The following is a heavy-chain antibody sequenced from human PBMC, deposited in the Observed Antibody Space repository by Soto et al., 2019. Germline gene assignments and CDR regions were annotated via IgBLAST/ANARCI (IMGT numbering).Heavy chain of an antibody. CDR3: AHGSGWLSDY. V-gene: IGHV2-5*02. CDR2: IYWDDDN. J-gene: IGHJ4*02. D-gene: IGHD6-19*01. CDR1: GFSLTSTAVG. Sequence: QITLKESDPTLVKPTQTLTLTCFFSGFSLTSTAVGVNWIRQPPGKALERLALIYWDDDNDFSPSLKSRLSVTKNTSKNQVVLTMTNMDAVDTATYYCAHGSGWLSDYWGQGTMVTVSS.